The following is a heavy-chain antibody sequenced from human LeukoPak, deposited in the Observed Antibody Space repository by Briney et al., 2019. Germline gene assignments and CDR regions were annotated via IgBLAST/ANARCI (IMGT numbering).Heavy chain of an antibody. CDR1: GFTFSSYV. CDR2: ISYDGSNE. D-gene: IGHD6-13*01. J-gene: IGHJ3*02. Sequence: GGSLRLSCAASGFTFSSYVMHWVRQAPGKGLEWVAIISYDGSNEYYADSVKGRFTISRDNSKNTLYLQMNSLRAADTAVYYCARGSLEQLSHAIDIWGQGTMVTVSS. V-gene: IGHV3-30*04. CDR3: ARGSLEQLSHAIDI.